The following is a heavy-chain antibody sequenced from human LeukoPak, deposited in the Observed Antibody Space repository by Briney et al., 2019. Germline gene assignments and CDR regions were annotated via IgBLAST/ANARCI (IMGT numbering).Heavy chain of an antibody. CDR3: ARVSREYNRPNWFDP. Sequence: SETLSLTCTMSGGSISSSSYYWAWNRQPPGKGLEWIGSIYYSGSTYYNPSLQSRVTISVDTSKNQFSLKLSSVTAADTAVYYCARVSREYNRPNWFDPWGLGTLVTVSS. CDR1: GGSISSSSYY. J-gene: IGHJ5*01. D-gene: IGHD5-18*01. V-gene: IGHV4-39*01. CDR2: IYYSGST.